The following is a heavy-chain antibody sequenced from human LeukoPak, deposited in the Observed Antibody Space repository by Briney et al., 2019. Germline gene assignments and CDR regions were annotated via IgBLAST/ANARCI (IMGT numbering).Heavy chain of an antibody. D-gene: IGHD3-10*01. Sequence: SETLSLTCTVSGGSISSSSYYWGWIRQPPGKGLEWIGSIYYSGSTYYNPSLKSRVTISVDTSKNQFSLKLRSVTAADTAVYYCAREYYYGSGNYYNRIDYWGQGTLVTVSS. CDR1: GGSISSSSYY. V-gene: IGHV4-39*07. CDR3: AREYYYGSGNYYNRIDY. CDR2: IYYSGST. J-gene: IGHJ4*02.